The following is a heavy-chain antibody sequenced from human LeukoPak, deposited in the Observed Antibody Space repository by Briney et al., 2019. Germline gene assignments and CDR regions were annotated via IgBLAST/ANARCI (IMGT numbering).Heavy chain of an antibody. CDR2: ISGDGGST. D-gene: IGHD3-22*01. V-gene: IGHV3-43*02. Sequence: GGSLRLSCAASGFTFDDYAMHWVRQAPGKGLEWVSLISGDGGSTYYADSVKGRFTISRDNSKNSLYLQMNSLRAEDTAVYYCANNYYDTTGSWGQGTLVTVSS. J-gene: IGHJ5*02. CDR1: GFTFDDYA. CDR3: ANNYYDTTGS.